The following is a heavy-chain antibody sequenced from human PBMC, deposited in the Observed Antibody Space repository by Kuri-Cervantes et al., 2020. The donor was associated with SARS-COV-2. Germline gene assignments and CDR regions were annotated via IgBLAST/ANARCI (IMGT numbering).Heavy chain of an antibody. CDR1: GFTFSSYA. J-gene: IGHJ4*02. CDR2: ISGSGGST. CDR3: APRASSGYYYAGIDY. D-gene: IGHD3-22*01. V-gene: IGHV3-23*01. Sequence: GESLKISCAASGFTFSSYAMSWVRQAPGKGLEWVPAISGSGGSTYYADSVKGRFTISRDNSKNTLYLQMNSLRAEDTAVYYCAPRASSGYYYAGIDYWGQGTLVTVSS.